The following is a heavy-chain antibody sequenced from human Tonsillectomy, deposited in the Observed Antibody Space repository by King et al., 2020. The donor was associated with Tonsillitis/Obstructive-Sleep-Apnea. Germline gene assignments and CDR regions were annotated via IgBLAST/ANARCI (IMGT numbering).Heavy chain of an antibody. D-gene: IGHD5-24*01. J-gene: IGHJ4*02. Sequence: FCFKKKTMHWVRQAPGKGLEWVAVISYDGSNKYYADSVKGRFTISRDNSKNTLFLQMNTLRTEDTAVYYCAREEDVVMDTADRAFFDDWGQGTLVTVSS. CDR3: AREEDVVMDTADRAFFDD. V-gene: IGHV3-30*01. CDR1: FCFKKKT. CDR2: ISYDGSNK.